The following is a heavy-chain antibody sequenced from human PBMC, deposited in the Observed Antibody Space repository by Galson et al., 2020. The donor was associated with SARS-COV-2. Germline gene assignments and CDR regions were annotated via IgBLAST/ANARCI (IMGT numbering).Heavy chain of an antibody. CDR3: ARTGYYDILTGPSPGAFDI. Sequence: GESLKISCAASGFTFDDYGMSWVRQAPGKGLEWVSGINWNGGSTGYADSVKGRFTISRDNAKNSLYLQMNSLRAEDTALYHCARTGYYDILTGPSPGAFDIWGQGTMVTVSS. J-gene: IGHJ3*02. CDR2: INWNGGST. CDR1: GFTFDDYG. D-gene: IGHD3-9*01. V-gene: IGHV3-20*01.